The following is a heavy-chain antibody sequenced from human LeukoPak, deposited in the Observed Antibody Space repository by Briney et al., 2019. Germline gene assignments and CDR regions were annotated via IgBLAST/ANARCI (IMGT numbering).Heavy chain of an antibody. CDR2: ISAYNGNT. CDR1: GYTFISYG. D-gene: IGHD3-22*01. V-gene: IGHV1-18*01. Sequence: ASVKVSCKASGYTFISYGISWVRQAPGQGLEYMGWISAYNGNTNYAQKVQGRVTMTTDTSTSTAYMELRSLRSDDTAVYYCAKDPNYDSSGYYPSIDYWGQGTLVTVSS. J-gene: IGHJ4*02. CDR3: AKDPNYDSSGYYPSIDY.